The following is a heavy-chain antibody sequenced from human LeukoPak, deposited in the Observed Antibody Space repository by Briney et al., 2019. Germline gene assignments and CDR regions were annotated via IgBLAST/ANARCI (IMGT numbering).Heavy chain of an antibody. J-gene: IGHJ3*02. V-gene: IGHV1-24*01. CDR1: GYTLTELS. CDR2: FDPEDGET. D-gene: IGHD3-22*01. CDR3: ATPFSYFYDSGRLNDAFDI. Sequence: ASVKVSCKVSGYTLTELSIHWVRQAPGKGLEWMGGFDPEDGETIYAQKFQGRVTLPEDTSTDTAYMELSSLRFEDTAVYYCATPFSYFYDSGRLNDAFDIWGQGTMVTVSS.